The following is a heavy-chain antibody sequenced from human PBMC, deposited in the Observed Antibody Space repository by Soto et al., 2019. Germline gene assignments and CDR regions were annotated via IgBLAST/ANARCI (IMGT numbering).Heavy chain of an antibody. CDR3: ARQLSSVWYPLHH. CDR2: IDQDRGSEI. J-gene: IGHJ5*02. Sequence: EVQLVESGGGLVQPGGSLSLSCAASGFTFSNHWMTWVRQAPGKGLECVATIDQDRGSEIYHVDSVKCRFTISRDNANNSLYLDMNLLRAEHRAVFYCARQLSSVWYPLHHCAQGALVTVSS. CDR1: GFTFSNHW. V-gene: IGHV3-7*05. D-gene: IGHD6-19*01.